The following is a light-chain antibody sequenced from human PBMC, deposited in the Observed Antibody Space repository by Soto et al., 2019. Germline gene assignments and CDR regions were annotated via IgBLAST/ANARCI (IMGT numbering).Light chain of an antibody. J-gene: IGKJ1*01. Sequence: EMVLTQSPGTLSLSPGERATLSCRASQSVSSSYLAWYQQKPGQAPSLLIYGASSRATGIPDRFSGSGSGTDFTLTISRLEPEDFAVYYWQQYGSSPGTVGQGTKVDSK. CDR3: QQYGSSPGT. CDR2: GAS. V-gene: IGKV3-20*01. CDR1: QSVSSSY.